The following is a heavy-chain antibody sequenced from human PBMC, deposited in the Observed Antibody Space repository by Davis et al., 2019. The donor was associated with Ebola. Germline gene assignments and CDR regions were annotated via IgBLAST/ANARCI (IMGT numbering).Heavy chain of an antibody. Sequence: GGSLRLSCAASGFTFSSCAMSWVRQAPGKGLEWVANIKQDGSEKYYVDSVKGRFTISRDNAKNSLYLQMNSLRAEDTAVYYCLYGMDVWGQGTTVTVSS. V-gene: IGHV3-7*01. CDR3: LYGMDV. J-gene: IGHJ6*02. CDR2: IKQDGSEK. CDR1: GFTFSSCA.